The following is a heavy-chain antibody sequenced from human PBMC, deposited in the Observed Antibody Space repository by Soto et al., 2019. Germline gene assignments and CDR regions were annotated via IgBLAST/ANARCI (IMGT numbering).Heavy chain of an antibody. Sequence: QVQLQESGPGLVKPSQTLSLTCTVSGGSISSRTSYWSWIRQHPGKGLEWIGYIYYGGDSFYNPSLKSRVTIQIERSENHFSLKLNSGTAADAAVYFWAGEGGGGVDCWGQGTLVTVAS. CDR2: IYYGGDS. CDR3: AGEGGGGVDC. CDR1: GGSISSRTSY. D-gene: IGHD1-26*01. J-gene: IGHJ4*02. V-gene: IGHV4-31*03.